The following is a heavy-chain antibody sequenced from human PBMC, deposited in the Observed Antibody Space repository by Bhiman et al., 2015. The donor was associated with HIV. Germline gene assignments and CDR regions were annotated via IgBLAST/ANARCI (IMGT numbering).Heavy chain of an antibody. D-gene: IGHD1-26*01. CDR1: GFTFSSYA. CDR3: TKDQYSGSYVGGGFDY. CDR2: ISGSGSST. Sequence: EVQLLEWGGGLVEPGGSLRLSCAASGFTFSSYAMTWVRQAPGEGLEWVSTISGSGSSTYYADSVKGRFTISRDNSKNTLYVQMNSLRAEDTAVYYCTKDQYSGSYVGGGFDYWGQGTLVTVSS. V-gene: IGHV3-23*01. J-gene: IGHJ4*02.